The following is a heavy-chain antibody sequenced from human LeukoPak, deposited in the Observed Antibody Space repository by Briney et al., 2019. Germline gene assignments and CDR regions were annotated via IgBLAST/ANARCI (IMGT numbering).Heavy chain of an antibody. CDR3: AKDRGYSSGSEFDY. J-gene: IGHJ4*02. Sequence: GRSLRLSCAASGFTFDDYAMHWVRQAPGKGLEWVSGISWNSGSIGYADSVKGRFTISRDNAKNSLYLQMNSLRAEDTALYYCAKDRGYSSGSEFDYWGQGTLVTVSS. D-gene: IGHD6-19*01. CDR2: ISWNSGSI. CDR1: GFTFDDYA. V-gene: IGHV3-9*01.